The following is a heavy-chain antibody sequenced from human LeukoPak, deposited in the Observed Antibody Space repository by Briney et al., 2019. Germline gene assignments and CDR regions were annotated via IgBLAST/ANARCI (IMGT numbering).Heavy chain of an antibody. CDR2: IWYDGINK. Sequence: GRSLRLSCAASGFTFSNYGIHWVRQAPGKGLEWVTIIWYDGINKYYADSVKGRFTISRDKSKNTLFLQMNSLRDEETAVYYCARNYGGNPREHFDYWGQGTLVTVSS. J-gene: IGHJ4*02. D-gene: IGHD4-23*01. CDR1: GFTFSNYG. V-gene: IGHV3-33*01. CDR3: ARNYGGNPREHFDY.